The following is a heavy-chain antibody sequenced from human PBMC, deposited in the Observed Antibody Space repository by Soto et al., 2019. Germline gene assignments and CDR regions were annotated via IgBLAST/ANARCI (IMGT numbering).Heavy chain of an antibody. CDR2: IYYSGST. Sequence: PSETLSLTCTVSGGSISSSSYYWGWIRQPPGKGLEWIGSIYYSGSTYYNPSLKSRVTISVDTSKNQFSLKLSSVTAADTAVYYCARRYCSGGSCYPIDYWGQGTLVTVSS. V-gene: IGHV4-39*01. CDR3: ARRYCSGGSCYPIDY. D-gene: IGHD2-15*01. CDR1: GGSISSSSYY. J-gene: IGHJ4*02.